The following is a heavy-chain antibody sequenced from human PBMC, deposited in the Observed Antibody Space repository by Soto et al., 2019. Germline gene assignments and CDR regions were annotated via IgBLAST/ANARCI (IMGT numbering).Heavy chain of an antibody. CDR3: GRITLKTSVDTFDF. CDR1: GFTFSTYA. CDR2: VTSDGSNK. V-gene: IGHV3-30-3*01. D-gene: IGHD3-22*01. J-gene: IGHJ3*01. Sequence: GGSLRLSCAASGFTFSTYALHWVRQAPGKGLEWVATVTSDGSNKYHADSVEGRFTISRDDSKNTLYLQLNSLGAEDTAVYYCGRITLKTSVDTFDFWGQGXMVTV.